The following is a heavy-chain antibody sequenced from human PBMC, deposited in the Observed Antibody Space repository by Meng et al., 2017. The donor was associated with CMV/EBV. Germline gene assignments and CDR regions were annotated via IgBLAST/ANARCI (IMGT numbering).Heavy chain of an antibody. J-gene: IGHJ5*02. CDR1: TFSSYA. D-gene: IGHD3-3*01. CDR3: ARVFAPNYDFWSGQRFDP. CDR2: IIPIFSTA. V-gene: IGHV1-69*01. Sequence: TFSSYAISWVRQAPGQGLEWMGGIIPIFSTANYAQKFQGRVTITADESTSTAYMELSSLRSEDTAVYYCARVFAPNYDFWSGQRFDPWGQGTLVTVSS.